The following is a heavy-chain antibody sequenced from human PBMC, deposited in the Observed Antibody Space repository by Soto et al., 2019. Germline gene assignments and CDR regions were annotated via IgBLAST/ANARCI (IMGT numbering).Heavy chain of an antibody. CDR3: ARGRYGDY. CDR1: GYAFTTYG. CDR2: ISAHNGNT. V-gene: IGHV1-18*01. D-gene: IGHD1-1*01. J-gene: IGHJ4*02. Sequence: QVHLVQSGAEVKKPGASVKVSCKGSGYAFTTYGITWVRQAPGQGLEWMGWISAHNGNTNYAQKLQGRVTVTRGTSTSPAYLELRSLRSDDTAVYYCARGRYGDYWGQGALVTVSS.